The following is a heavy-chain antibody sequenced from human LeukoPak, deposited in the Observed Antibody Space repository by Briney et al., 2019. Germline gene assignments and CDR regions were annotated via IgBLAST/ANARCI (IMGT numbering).Heavy chain of an antibody. CDR3: ARQYRLDYGGY. CDR2: ISAYNGNT. CDR1: GGTFSSYA. D-gene: IGHD4-17*01. V-gene: IGHV1-18*01. Sequence: ASVKVSCKASGGTFSSYAISWVRQAPGQGLEWMGWISAYNGNTNYAQKLQGRVTMTTDTSTSTAYMELRSLRSDDTAVYYCARQYRLDYGGYWGQGTLVTVSS. J-gene: IGHJ4*02.